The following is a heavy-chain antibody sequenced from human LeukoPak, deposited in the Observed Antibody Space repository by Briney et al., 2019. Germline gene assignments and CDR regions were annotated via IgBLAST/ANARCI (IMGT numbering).Heavy chain of an antibody. CDR3: ARVPYCGGDCYAPTDS. CDR1: GFTFSSYS. V-gene: IGHV3-21*01. D-gene: IGHD2-21*02. J-gene: IGHJ4*02. Sequence: GGSLRLSCAASGFTFSSYSMNWVRQVPGTGLEWVSSISSSTYIYYADSIKGRFTISRDNAKNSLYLQMNSLRAENTAVYYCARVPYCGGDCYAPTDSWGQGTLVTVSS. CDR2: ISSSTYI.